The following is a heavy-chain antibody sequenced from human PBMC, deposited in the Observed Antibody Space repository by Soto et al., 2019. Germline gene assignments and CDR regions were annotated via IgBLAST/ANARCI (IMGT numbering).Heavy chain of an antibody. Sequence: PGGSLRLSCAASGFTFSSYSMNWVRQAPGKGLEWVSSISSSSSYIYYADSVKGRFTISRDNAKNSLYLQMNSLRAEDTAVYYCARDCSPHDYCLMVYAWFDPWGQGTLVTVSS. CDR1: GFTFSSYS. CDR2: ISSSSSYI. D-gene: IGHD2-8*01. CDR3: ARDCSPHDYCLMVYAWFDP. J-gene: IGHJ5*02. V-gene: IGHV3-21*01.